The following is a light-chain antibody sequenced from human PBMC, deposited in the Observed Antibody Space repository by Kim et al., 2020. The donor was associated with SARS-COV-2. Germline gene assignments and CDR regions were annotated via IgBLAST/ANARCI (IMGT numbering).Light chain of an antibody. V-gene: IGKV3-15*01. Sequence: VSPGERATLSCRASQSVSYNLAWYQQKPGQAPRLLIYGTSTRATGIPARFSGSVSGPEFSLTISSLQSEDFAVYYCQQYNNWPLTFGGGTKVDIK. J-gene: IGKJ4*01. CDR3: QQYNNWPLT. CDR2: GTS. CDR1: QSVSYN.